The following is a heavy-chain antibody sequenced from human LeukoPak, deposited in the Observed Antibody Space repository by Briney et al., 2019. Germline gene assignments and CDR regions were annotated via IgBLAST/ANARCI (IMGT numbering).Heavy chain of an antibody. V-gene: IGHV4-34*01. CDR3: ARSEYYYDSSGYPIWGAFDI. D-gene: IGHD3-22*01. Sequence: SETLSLTCAVYGGSFSGYYWSWIRQPPGKGLEWIGEINHSGSTNYNPSLKSRVTISVDKSKNQFSLKLSSVTAADTAVYYCARSEYYYDSSGYPIWGAFDIWGQGTMVTVSS. CDR1: GGSFSGYY. J-gene: IGHJ3*02. CDR2: INHSGST.